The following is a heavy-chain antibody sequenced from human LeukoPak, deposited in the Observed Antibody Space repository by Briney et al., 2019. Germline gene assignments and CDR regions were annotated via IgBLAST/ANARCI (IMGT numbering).Heavy chain of an antibody. V-gene: IGHV3-23*01. Sequence: GGSLRLSCAASGFTFSSYAMSWVRQAPGKGLEWVSAISGSGGSTYYADSVKGRFTISRDNSKNTLYLQMNSLRAEDTAVYYCAKSIAARPMATDYHYGMDVWGQGTTVTVSS. CDR1: GFTFSSYA. CDR2: ISGSGGST. CDR3: AKSIAARPMATDYHYGMDV. J-gene: IGHJ6*02. D-gene: IGHD6-6*01.